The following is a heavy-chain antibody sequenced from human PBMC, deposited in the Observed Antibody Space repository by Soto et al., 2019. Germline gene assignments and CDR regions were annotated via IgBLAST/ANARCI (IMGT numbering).Heavy chain of an antibody. CDR1: GFTFSSYG. J-gene: IGHJ2*01. CDR3: ARDVMVTAMVMWYFDL. D-gene: IGHD2-21*02. Sequence: QVQLVESGGGVVQPGRSLRLSCAASGFTFSSYGMHWVRQAPGKGLEWVAVIWYDGSNKYYADSVKGRFTISRDNSKNTLYLQMNSLRAEDTAVYYCARDVMVTAMVMWYFDLWGLGTLVTVSS. V-gene: IGHV3-33*01. CDR2: IWYDGSNK.